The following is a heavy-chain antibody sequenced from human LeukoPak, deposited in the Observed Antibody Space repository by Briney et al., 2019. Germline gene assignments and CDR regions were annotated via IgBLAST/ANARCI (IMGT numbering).Heavy chain of an antibody. V-gene: IGHV4-59*08. D-gene: IGHD4-17*01. CDR1: GGSISSYY. CDR2: IYCSGST. CDR3: ARLQSGDYDLYFDY. J-gene: IGHJ4*02. Sequence: SETLSLTCTVSGGSISSYYWSWIRQPPGKGLEWIGYIYCSGSTNYNPSLKSRVTISVDTSKSQFSLKLSSVTAADTAVYYCARLQSGDYDLYFDYWGQGTLVTVSS.